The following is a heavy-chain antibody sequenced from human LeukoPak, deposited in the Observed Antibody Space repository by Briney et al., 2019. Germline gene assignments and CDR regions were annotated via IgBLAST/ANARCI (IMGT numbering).Heavy chain of an antibody. CDR3: ARALDILTGYQFDY. CDR2: IYYSGST. D-gene: IGHD3-9*01. Sequence: SETLSLTCTVSGGSISSSSYYWGWIRQPPGKGLEWIGSIYYSGSTYYNPSLKSRVTISVDTSKNQFSLKLSSVTAADTAVYYCARALDILTGYQFDYWGQGTLVTVSS. CDR1: GGSISSSSYY. V-gene: IGHV4-39*07. J-gene: IGHJ4*02.